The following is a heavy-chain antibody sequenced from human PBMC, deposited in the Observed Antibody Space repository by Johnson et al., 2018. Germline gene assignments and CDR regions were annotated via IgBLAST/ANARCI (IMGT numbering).Heavy chain of an antibody. CDR2: FIPIFGAA. J-gene: IGHJ1*01. V-gene: IGHV1-69*01. D-gene: IGHD3-3*01. CDR1: GYTFTTYY. CDR3: ATPISAGAEYFQH. Sequence: QVQLVESGAEVKKPGASLKVSCKASGYTFTTYYIHWVRQAPGHGLEWMGGFIPIFGAANYGQKFQGRVTVTADESTNTAYMERSSLRSEDTAVDYCATPISAGAEYFQHLGQGTRVTVSS.